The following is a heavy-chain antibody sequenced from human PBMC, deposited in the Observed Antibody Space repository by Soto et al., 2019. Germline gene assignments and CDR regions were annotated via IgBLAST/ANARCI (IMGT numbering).Heavy chain of an antibody. Sequence: QLVQSGVEVKKPGASVRVSCKASGYTFINYGISWVRQAPGQGLEWMGWISGYDGRTNYAQRFQGRVTMTTDTSTNTAYMELTSLTSDDTAVYYCARDWAAIRHINCFDPWGQGTLVTVSS. CDR3: ARDWAAIRHINCFDP. J-gene: IGHJ5*02. CDR1: GYTFINYG. CDR2: ISGYDGRT. V-gene: IGHV1-18*01. D-gene: IGHD2-21*01.